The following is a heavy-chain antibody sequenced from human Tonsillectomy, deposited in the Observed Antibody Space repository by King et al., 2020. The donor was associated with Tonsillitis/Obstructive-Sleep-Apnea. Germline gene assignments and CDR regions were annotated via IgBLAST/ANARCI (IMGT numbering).Heavy chain of an antibody. Sequence: VQLVESGGGLVQPGGSLRLSCAASGFTVSSNYINWVRQAPGKGLEWVSVIYSGGSTYYADSVKGRFTISRDNSKNTLYLQMNSLRAEDTAVYYCAREIRTGFDYGEYDYPNYYYYYMDVWGKGTTVTVSS. CDR3: AREIRTGFDYGEYDYPNYYYYYMDV. D-gene: IGHD4-17*01. CDR1: GFTVSSNY. J-gene: IGHJ6*03. V-gene: IGHV3-66*01. CDR2: IYSGGST.